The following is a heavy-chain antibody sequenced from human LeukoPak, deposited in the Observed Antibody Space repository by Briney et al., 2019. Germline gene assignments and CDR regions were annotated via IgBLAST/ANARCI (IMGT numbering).Heavy chain of an antibody. D-gene: IGHD6-19*01. CDR1: GGSISSSSYY. Sequence: PSETLSLTCTVSGGSISSSSYYWGWIRQPPGKGLEWIGSIYYSGSTYYNPSLKSRVTISVDTSKNQFSLKLSSVTAADTAVYYCARRGDSSGSYYFDYWGQGTLVTVSS. V-gene: IGHV4-39*01. CDR3: ARRGDSSGSYYFDY. CDR2: IYYSGST. J-gene: IGHJ4*02.